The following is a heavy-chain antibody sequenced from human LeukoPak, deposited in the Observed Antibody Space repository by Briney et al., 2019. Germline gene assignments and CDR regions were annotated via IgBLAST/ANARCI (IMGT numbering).Heavy chain of an antibody. CDR1: GYTFTGYY. D-gene: IGHD2-2*01. CDR2: INPNSGGT. Sequence: ASVKVSCTSSGYTFTGYYMHWVRQAPGQGLEWMGWINPNSGGTNYAQKFQGRVAMTSDTSISTAYMELSRLRSDDTAVYYCARDGDIVVVPYPYYMDVWGKGTTVTVSS. J-gene: IGHJ6*03. CDR3: ARDGDIVVVPYPYYMDV. V-gene: IGHV1-2*02.